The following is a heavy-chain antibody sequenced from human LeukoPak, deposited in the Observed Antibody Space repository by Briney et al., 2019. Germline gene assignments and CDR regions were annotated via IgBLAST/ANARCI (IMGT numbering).Heavy chain of an antibody. J-gene: IGHJ3*02. CDR2: INHSGST. CDR1: GGSFSGYY. CDR3: ARGGGSGSYYNDAFDI. V-gene: IGHV4-34*01. D-gene: IGHD3-10*01. Sequence: PSETLSLTCAVYGGSFSGYYWSWLRQPPGKGLEWIGEINHSGSTNYNPSLKSRVTISVDTSKNQFSLKLSSVTAADTAVYYCARGGGSGSYYNDAFDIWGQGTMVTVSS.